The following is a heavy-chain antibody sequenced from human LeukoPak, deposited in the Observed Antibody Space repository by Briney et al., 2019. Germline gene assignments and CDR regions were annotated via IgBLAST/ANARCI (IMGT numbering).Heavy chain of an antibody. CDR1: GFTFSSYW. J-gene: IGHJ4*02. CDR3: ARARYSYGYWAYFDY. CDR2: INQDGSEK. D-gene: IGHD5-18*01. Sequence: GGSLRLSCAASGFTFSSYWMSWVRQAPGKGLEWVANINQDGSEKYYVDSVKGRFTISRDNAKNSLYLQMNSLRAEDTAVYYCARARYSYGYWAYFDYWGQGTLVTVSS. V-gene: IGHV3-7*01.